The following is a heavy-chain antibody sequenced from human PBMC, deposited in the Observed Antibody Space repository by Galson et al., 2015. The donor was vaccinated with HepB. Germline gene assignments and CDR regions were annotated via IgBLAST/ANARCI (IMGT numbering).Heavy chain of an antibody. CDR3: ARHRHSGQDWEYFFDY. V-gene: IGHV4-59*08. Sequence: SETLSLTCTVSGGSIDTYRWSWIRQSPGKGLEWLGYIYHIGSTNYNPSLKSRVTMSIDTSKNQFSLRLRSVTVADTAVYYCARHRHSGQDWEYFFDYWGQGILVTVSS. CDR2: IYHIGST. J-gene: IGHJ4*02. D-gene: IGHD5-12*01. CDR1: GGSIDTYR.